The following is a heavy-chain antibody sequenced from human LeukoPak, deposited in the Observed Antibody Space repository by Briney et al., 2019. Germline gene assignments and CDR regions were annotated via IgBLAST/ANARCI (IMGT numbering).Heavy chain of an antibody. CDR1: DGSISSYY. CDR2: IYYGGST. CDR3: ARAVVLATAIHFDH. Sequence: SETLSLTCTVSDGSISSYYWSWIRQPPGKGLEWIGYIYYGGSTNYNPSLRSRLTISVDTSKNQFSLKLSSVTAADTAVYYCARAVVLATAIHFDHWGQGTLVSVSS. J-gene: IGHJ4*02. V-gene: IGHV4-59*01. D-gene: IGHD2-15*01.